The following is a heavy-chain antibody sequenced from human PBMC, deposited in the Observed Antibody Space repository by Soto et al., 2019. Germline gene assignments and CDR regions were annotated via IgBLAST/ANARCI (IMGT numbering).Heavy chain of an antibody. Sequence: GGSLRLSCAASGFTFSSYWMSWVRQAPGKGLEWVANIKQDGSEKYYVDSVKGRFTISRDNAKNSLYLQMNSLRAEDTAVYYCARERGNQYSGYDWAHDYWGQGTLVTVSS. J-gene: IGHJ4*02. CDR2: IKQDGSEK. CDR1: GFTFSSYW. CDR3: ARERGNQYSGYDWAHDY. V-gene: IGHV3-7*01. D-gene: IGHD5-12*01.